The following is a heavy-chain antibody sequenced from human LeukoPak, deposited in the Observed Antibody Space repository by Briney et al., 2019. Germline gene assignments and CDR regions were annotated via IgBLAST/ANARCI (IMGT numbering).Heavy chain of an antibody. J-gene: IGHJ4*02. CDR2: IYYSGST. V-gene: IGHV4-59*08. CDR3: ARRGEKWLYYFDY. Sequence: PSETLSLTCTVSGGSISSYYWSWIRQPPGKGLGWIGYIYYSGSTNYNPSLKSRVTISVDTSKNQFSLKLSSVTAADTAVYYCARRGEKWLYYFDYWGQGTLVTVSS. D-gene: IGHD3-22*01. CDR1: GGSISSYY.